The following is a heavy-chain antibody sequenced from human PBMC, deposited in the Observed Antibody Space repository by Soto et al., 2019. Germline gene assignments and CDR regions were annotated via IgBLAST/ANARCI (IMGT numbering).Heavy chain of an antibody. CDR2: ISGSGGTT. V-gene: IGHV3-23*01. CDR1: GFTFSSYA. D-gene: IGHD6-19*01. J-gene: IGHJ3*02. CDR3: AKPANGWFSAFDI. Sequence: EVQLLESGGGLVQPGGSLRLSCAASGFTFSSYAMSWVRQAPGKGLEWVSAISGSGGTTYYADSVKGRSTFSRANSKNTLSLQMNSLRADDTAVYYCAKPANGWFSAFDIWGQGTMVTVSS.